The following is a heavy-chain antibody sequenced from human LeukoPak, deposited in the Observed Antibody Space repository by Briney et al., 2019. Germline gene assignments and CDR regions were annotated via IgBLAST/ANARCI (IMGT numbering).Heavy chain of an antibody. Sequence: ASVKVSCKASGYTSTVYYMHWVRQAPGQRGEWMGWINPNSGGTNYAQKFQGRVTMTRDTSISTAYMELSRLRSDDTAVYYCARDGKSIGELLPSRWFDPWGQGTLVTVSS. J-gene: IGHJ5*02. D-gene: IGHD1-7*01. CDR1: GYTSTVYY. CDR2: INPNSGGT. V-gene: IGHV1-2*02. CDR3: ARDGKSIGELLPSRWFDP.